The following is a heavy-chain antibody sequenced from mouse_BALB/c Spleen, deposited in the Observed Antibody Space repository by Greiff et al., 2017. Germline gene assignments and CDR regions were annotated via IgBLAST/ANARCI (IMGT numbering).Heavy chain of an antibody. V-gene: IGHV1-20*02. D-gene: IGHD2-4*01. CDR3: ARVIYDYAAGYAMDY. CDR2: INPYNGDT. Sequence: EVQLQQSGPELVKPGASVKISCKASGYSFTGYFMNWVMQSHGKSLEWIGRINPYNGDTFYNQKFKGKATLTVDKSSSTAHMELRSLASEDSAVYYCARVIYDYAAGYAMDYWGQGTSVTVSS. CDR1: GYSFTGYF. J-gene: IGHJ4*01.